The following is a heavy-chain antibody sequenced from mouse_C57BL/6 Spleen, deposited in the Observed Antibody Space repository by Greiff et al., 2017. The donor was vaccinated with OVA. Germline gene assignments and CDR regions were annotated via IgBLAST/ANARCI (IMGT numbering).Heavy chain of an antibody. J-gene: IGHJ2*01. Sequence: QVQLQQPGAELVMPGASVKLSCKASGYTFTSYWMHWVKQRPGQGLEWIGEIDPSDSYTNYNQKFKGKSTLTVDKSSSTAYMQLSSLTSEDSAVYYCAKADSNSVYYFDYWGQGTTLTVSS. CDR1: GYTFTSYW. D-gene: IGHD2-5*01. CDR2: IDPSDSYT. CDR3: AKADSNSVYYFDY. V-gene: IGHV1-69*01.